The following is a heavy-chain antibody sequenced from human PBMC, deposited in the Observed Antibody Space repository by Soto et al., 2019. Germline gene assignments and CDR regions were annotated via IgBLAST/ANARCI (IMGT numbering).Heavy chain of an antibody. CDR3: ARDLAVAGTPANWFDP. Sequence: GESLKISCAASGFTFSSYGMHWVRQAPGKGLEWVAVIWYDGSNKYYADSVKGRFTISRDNSKNTLYLQMNSLRAEDTAVYYCARDLAVAGTPANWFDPWGQGTLVTVSS. V-gene: IGHV3-33*01. J-gene: IGHJ5*02. D-gene: IGHD6-19*01. CDR1: GFTFSSYG. CDR2: IWYDGSNK.